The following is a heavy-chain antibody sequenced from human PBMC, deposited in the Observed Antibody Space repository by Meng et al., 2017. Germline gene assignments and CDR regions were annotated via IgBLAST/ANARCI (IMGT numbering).Heavy chain of an antibody. J-gene: IGHJ4*02. CDR1: GDSVSSNSAA. CDR3: ARGSYSFDS. D-gene: IGHD1-26*01. Sequence: QIQMQRSGPGLVRPQRTLSRSCAISGDSVSSNSAAWNWTRQSPSRGLEWLGRAYYRSKWYHDYAESVKSRISIDPDTSKNQFSLQLRSVTPEDSAVYYCARGSYSFDSWGQRTLVTVSS. V-gene: IGHV6-1*01. CDR2: AYYRSKWYH.